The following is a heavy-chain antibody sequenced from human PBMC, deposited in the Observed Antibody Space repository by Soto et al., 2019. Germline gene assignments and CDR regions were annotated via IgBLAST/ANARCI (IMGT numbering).Heavy chain of an antibody. CDR3: ARLVILLQPIDS. CDR2: IFTRDFDG. J-gene: IGHJ5*01. D-gene: IGHD3-16*01. Sequence: GASLNLSWEPSLSTCPNYWIGRVRQMPGGGLEWLGIIFTRDFDGRYSPSFEGQFTISADRSSGTAFLQWRSLEASDSALYFCARLVILLQPIDSCGQGTPIT. V-gene: IGHV5-51*01. CDR1: LSTCPNYW.